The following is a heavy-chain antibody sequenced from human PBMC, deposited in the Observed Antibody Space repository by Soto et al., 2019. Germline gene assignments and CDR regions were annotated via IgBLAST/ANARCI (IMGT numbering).Heavy chain of an antibody. J-gene: IGHJ5*02. CDR2: IYHIGSP. V-gene: IGHV4-31*03. CDR3: VRDRALDSSGHWFDT. CDR1: GRSVSSGGYY. D-gene: IGHD6-19*01. Sequence: LSLTCTVSGRSVSSGGYYWTWIRQHPGRGLEWIGYIYHIGSPYYNPSLESRVTISLDTSKNQFSLNLTSVTAADTAIYYCVRDRALDSSGHWFDTWGQGTLVTVSS.